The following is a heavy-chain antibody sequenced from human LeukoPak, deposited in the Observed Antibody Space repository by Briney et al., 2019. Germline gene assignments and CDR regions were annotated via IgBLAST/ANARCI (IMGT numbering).Heavy chain of an antibody. CDR3: ARLENWSGYYNFDY. Sequence: ASVKVSCKASGYTFTGYYMHWVRQAAAQGLDWMGRINPNSIGTKYAQKFQGRVTMTRDTSISTAYMELSRLRSDDTAVYYCARLENWSGYYNFDYWGQGTLVTVSS. V-gene: IGHV1-2*06. CDR2: INPNSIGT. D-gene: IGHD3-3*01. CDR1: GYTFTGYY. J-gene: IGHJ4*02.